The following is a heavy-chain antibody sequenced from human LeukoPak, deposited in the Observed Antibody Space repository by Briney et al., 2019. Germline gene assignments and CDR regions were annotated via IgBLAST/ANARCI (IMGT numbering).Heavy chain of an antibody. J-gene: IGHJ4*02. CDR1: GYTFTGYY. CDR3: ARDRCSGGSCYSFY. CDR2: INPNSGGT. V-gene: IGHV1-2*02. Sequence: ASVNVSCKASGYTFTGYYIHGVRQAPGQGLEGMEWINPNSGGTNYAQKFQDRDTMTRDTTISTPYMELSRMRSDDTAVYYCARDRCSGGSCYSFYWGQGTLLSVSS. D-gene: IGHD2-15*01.